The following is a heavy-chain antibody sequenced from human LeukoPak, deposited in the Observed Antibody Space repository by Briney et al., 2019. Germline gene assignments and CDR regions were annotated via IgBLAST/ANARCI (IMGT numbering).Heavy chain of an antibody. CDR1: GFTVSSNY. CDR2: IYSGGST. V-gene: IGHV3-53*01. CDR3: ARVGALPGDY. D-gene: IGHD4/OR15-4a*01. Sequence: PGGSLRLSCAASGFTVSSNYMSWVRQAPGKGLEWVSVIYSGGSTYYADSGKGRCTISRDNSQNKLYLQVNSLRDEGAAVYYCARVGALPGDYWGQGTLVTVSS. J-gene: IGHJ4*02.